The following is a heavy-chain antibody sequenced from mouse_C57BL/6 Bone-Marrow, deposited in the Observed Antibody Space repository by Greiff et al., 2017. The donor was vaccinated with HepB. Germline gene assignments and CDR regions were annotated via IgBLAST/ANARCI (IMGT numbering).Heavy chain of an antibody. CDR1: GYTFTDYY. V-gene: IGHV1-77*01. CDR3: ARGRPIYYDYDDWFAY. Sequence: QVQLQQSGAELVKPGASVKISCKASGYTFTDYYINWVKQRPGSGSTYYNEKFKGKATLTADKSSSTAYMQLSSLTSEDSAVYFCARGRPIYYDYDDWFAYWGQGTLVTVSA. CDR2: SGST. J-gene: IGHJ3*01. D-gene: IGHD2-4*01.